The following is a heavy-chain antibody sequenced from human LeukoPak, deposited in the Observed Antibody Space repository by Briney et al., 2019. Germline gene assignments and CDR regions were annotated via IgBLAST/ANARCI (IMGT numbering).Heavy chain of an antibody. CDR3: ARDSSSWYYFDY. V-gene: IGHV1-46*01. CDR1: GYTFTSYY. CDR2: INPSGGRT. D-gene: IGHD6-13*01. Sequence: ASLKVSFTASGYTFTSYYMHWVRHAPGQGLGWMGIINPSGGRTSYAQKFQGRVTMTRDTSTSTVYMELSSLRSEDTAVFYCARDSSSWYYFDYWGQGTMVTVSS. J-gene: IGHJ4*02.